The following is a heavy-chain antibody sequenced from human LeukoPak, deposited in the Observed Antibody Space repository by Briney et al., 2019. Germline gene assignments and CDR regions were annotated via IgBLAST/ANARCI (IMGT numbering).Heavy chain of an antibody. D-gene: IGHD1-26*01. CDR1: GFTFSNYG. V-gene: IGHV3-33*01. CDR2: IWYDGSNN. Sequence: PGRSLRLSCAASGFTFSNYGMHWVRQAPGKGLEWVALIWYDGSNNYYADSVRGRFTISRDNSKNTLYLQMKSLRVEDTAVYYCARAGVGAIYYFDYWGQGTLVTVSS. J-gene: IGHJ4*02. CDR3: ARAGVGAIYYFDY.